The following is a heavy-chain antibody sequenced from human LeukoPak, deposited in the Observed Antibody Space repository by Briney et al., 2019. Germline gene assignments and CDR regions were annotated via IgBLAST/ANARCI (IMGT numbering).Heavy chain of an antibody. CDR1: GFTFSSCP. CDR2: ISGNGGST. Sequence: GGSLRLSCAASGFTFSSCPMHWVRQAPGKGLEYVSAISGNGGSTYYANSVRGRFTISRDNSKNTLYLQMDSLRAEDMAMYYCVRESPNGSSDCWSQGTLVIVSS. V-gene: IGHV3-64*01. J-gene: IGHJ4*02. D-gene: IGHD1-26*01. CDR3: VRESPNGSSDC.